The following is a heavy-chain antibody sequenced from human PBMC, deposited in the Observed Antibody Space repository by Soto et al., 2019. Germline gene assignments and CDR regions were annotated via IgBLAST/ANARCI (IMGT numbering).Heavy chain of an antibody. CDR2: ISSSGSYI. J-gene: IGHJ5*02. CDR3: ARDEGIINWFDP. CDR1: GFTFSSYS. D-gene: IGHD3-10*01. Sequence: GGSLRLSCAASGFTFSSYSMNWVRQAPGKGLEWVSAISSSGSYIYYADSVKGRFTISSDNAKNPLYLQMNGVRAEDTGVYDCARDEGIINWFDPWGQGTLVTVSS. V-gene: IGHV3-21*01.